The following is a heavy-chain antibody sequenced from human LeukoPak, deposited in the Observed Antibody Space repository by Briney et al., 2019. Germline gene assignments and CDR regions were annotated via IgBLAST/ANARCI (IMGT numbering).Heavy chain of an antibody. CDR3: ARGRDGDYVPLDY. V-gene: IGHV3-48*03. Sequence: PGGSLRLSCAASGFTFSSYEMNWVRQAPGKGLEWVSYISSSGSTTYYADSVKGRFTISRDNAKKSLYLQMNSLRAEDTAVYYCARGRDGDYVPLDYWGQGTLVTVSS. CDR2: ISSSGSTT. J-gene: IGHJ4*02. D-gene: IGHD4-17*01. CDR1: GFTFSSYE.